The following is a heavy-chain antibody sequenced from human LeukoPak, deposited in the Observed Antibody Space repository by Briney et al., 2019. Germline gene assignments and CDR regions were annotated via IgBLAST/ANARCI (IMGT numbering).Heavy chain of an antibody. CDR2: ISGSGGST. CDR1: GFTFSSYA. Sequence: GGSLRLSCAASGFTFSSYAMSWVRQAPGKGLEWVSAISGSGGSTYYADSVKGRFTISRDNAKNSLYLQMNSLRAEDTAMYYCARRSGGDYWGQGTLVTVSS. D-gene: IGHD3-10*01. V-gene: IGHV3-23*01. J-gene: IGHJ4*02. CDR3: ARRSGGDY.